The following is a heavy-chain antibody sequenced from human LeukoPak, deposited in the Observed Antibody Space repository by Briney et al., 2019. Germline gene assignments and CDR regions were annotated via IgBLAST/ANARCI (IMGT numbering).Heavy chain of an antibody. CDR2: IYYSGST. CDR1: GGSISSSSYY. Sequence: SETLSLTCTVSGGSISSSSYYWGWIRQPPGKGLEWIGSIYYSGSTYYNPSLKSRVTISVDSSKNQFSLKLSSVTAADTAVYYCARLAYGDKPHALGLNDYWGQGTLVTVSS. J-gene: IGHJ4*02. V-gene: IGHV4-39*01. D-gene: IGHD4-17*01. CDR3: ARLAYGDKPHALGLNDY.